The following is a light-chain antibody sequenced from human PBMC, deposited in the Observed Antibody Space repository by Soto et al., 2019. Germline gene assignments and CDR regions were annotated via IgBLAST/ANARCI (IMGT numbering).Light chain of an antibody. V-gene: IGKV3-20*01. Sequence: MVLRQSPGTLYLYPRESVRMCCSASQSVTSSYIAWYQQKPGQAPRLLIYRASTRATGIPDRFSGSGSGTDFTLIISRLEPEDFAVYHCQQYGSSPWTFGQGTKVDIK. J-gene: IGKJ1*01. CDR1: QSVTSSY. CDR2: RAS. CDR3: QQYGSSPWT.